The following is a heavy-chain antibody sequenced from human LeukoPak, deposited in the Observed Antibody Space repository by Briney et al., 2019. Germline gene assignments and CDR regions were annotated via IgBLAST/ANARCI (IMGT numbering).Heavy chain of an antibody. CDR2: IYYSGST. CDR1: GGSISSSSYY. J-gene: IGHJ4*02. D-gene: IGHD3-9*01. CDR3: ARRPRGWLTVYYFDY. V-gene: IGHV4-39*01. Sequence: SETLSLTCTVSGGSISSSSYYWGWIRQPPGKGLEWTGSIYYSGSTYYYPSLKSRVTISVDTSKNQFSLKLSSVTAADTAVYYCARRPRGWLTVYYFDYWGQGTLVTVSS.